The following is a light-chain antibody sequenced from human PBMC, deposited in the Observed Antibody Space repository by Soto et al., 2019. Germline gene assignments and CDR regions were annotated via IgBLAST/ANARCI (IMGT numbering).Light chain of an antibody. V-gene: IGKV3-15*01. CDR3: QQYNNWWT. Sequence: EIVMTESPATLSVSAGKRATLSCRASQSVSSNLAWYQQKPGKAPRLLIYGASTTATGIPARFSGSGSGTEFTLTISSLQSEDFAVYYCQQYNNWWTFGQGTKVDIK. CDR2: GAS. CDR1: QSVSSN. J-gene: IGKJ1*01.